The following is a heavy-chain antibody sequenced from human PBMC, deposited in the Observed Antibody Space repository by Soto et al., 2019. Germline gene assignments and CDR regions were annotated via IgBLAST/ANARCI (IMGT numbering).Heavy chain of an antibody. CDR1: GFTFSDSW. Sequence: GGSLRLSCTASGFTFSDSWMTWVRQAPGKGLEWVARIKPDESEKKYADSVRGRFSISRDNAKNSMYLQMDSLRGEDTAVYYCVRGGSNYASWGQGTLVTVSS. CDR2: IKPDESEK. CDR3: VRGGSNYAS. D-gene: IGHD4-4*01. V-gene: IGHV3-7*01. J-gene: IGHJ5*02.